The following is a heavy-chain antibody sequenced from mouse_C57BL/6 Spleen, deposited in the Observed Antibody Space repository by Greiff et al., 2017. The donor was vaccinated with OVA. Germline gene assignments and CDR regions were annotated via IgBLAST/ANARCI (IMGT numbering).Heavy chain of an antibody. CDR1: GFTFSDYY. CDR2: INYDGSST. Sequence: EVKLMESEGGLVQPGSSMKLSCTASGFTFSDYYMPWVRQVPEQGLEWVANINYDGSSTYYLDSLKSRFIISRDNAKNILYLQMSSLKSEDTATYYCAREREVYSNFDVWGTGTTVTVSS. V-gene: IGHV5-16*01. CDR3: AREREVYSNFDV. J-gene: IGHJ1*03. D-gene: IGHD2-5*01.